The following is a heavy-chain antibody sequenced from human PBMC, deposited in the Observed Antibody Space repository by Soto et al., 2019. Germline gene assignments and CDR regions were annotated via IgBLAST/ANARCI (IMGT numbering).Heavy chain of an antibody. J-gene: IGHJ4*02. D-gene: IGHD3-3*01. CDR3: ATEGPYDFWSGPFDY. Sequence: ASVKVSCKASGYTFTSYDINWVRQATGRGLEWMGWMNPNSGNTGYAQKFQGRVTMTRNTSISTAYMELSSLRSEDTAVYYCATEGPYDFWSGPFDYWGQGTLVTVSS. CDR1: GYTFTSYD. CDR2: MNPNSGNT. V-gene: IGHV1-8*01.